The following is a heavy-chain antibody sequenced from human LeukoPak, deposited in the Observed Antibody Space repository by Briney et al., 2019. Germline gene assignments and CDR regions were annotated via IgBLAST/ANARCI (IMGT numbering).Heavy chain of an antibody. Sequence: PGGSLRLSCAASGFTFSSYGMHWVRQAPGKGLEWVAFIRYDGSNKYYADSVKGRFTISRDNSKNTLYLQMNSLRAEDTAVYYCAKSSSAMITFGGDAIEYYMDVWGKGTTVTISS. V-gene: IGHV3-30*02. CDR2: IRYDGSNK. CDR1: GFTFSSYG. CDR3: AKSSSAMITFGGDAIEYYMDV. J-gene: IGHJ6*03. D-gene: IGHD3-16*01.